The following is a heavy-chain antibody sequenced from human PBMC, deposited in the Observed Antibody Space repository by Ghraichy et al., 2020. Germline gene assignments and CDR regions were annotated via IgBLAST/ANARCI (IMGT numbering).Heavy chain of an antibody. D-gene: IGHD6-19*01. CDR1: GFVFSGYG. J-gene: IGHJ4*02. V-gene: IGHV3-33*01. Sequence: GESLNISCATSGFVFSGYGMHWVRQAPGKGLEWVAVIWYDGSKKYYADSVEGRFTIFRDNSKNTLYLQMNSLRAEDTAVYYCVRGGWYNPEDHLDSWGQGTLVTVSS. CDR2: IWYDGSKK. CDR3: VRGGWYNPEDHLDS.